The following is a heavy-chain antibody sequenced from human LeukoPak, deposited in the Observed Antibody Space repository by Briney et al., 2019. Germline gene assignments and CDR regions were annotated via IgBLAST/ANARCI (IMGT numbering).Heavy chain of an antibody. J-gene: IGHJ6*02. D-gene: IGHD6-19*01. CDR1: GYTFTGYY. V-gene: IGHV1-2*02. Sequence: ASVKVSCKASGYTFTGYYMHWVRQAPGQGLEWMGWINHNSGGTNYAQKFQGRVTMTRDTSISTAYMELSRLRSDDTAVYYCARVIAVAGTKYYGMDVWGQGTTVTVSS. CDR3: ARVIAVAGTKYYGMDV. CDR2: INHNSGGT.